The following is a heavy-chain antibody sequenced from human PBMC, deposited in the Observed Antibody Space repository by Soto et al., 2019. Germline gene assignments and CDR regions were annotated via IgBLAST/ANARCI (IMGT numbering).Heavy chain of an antibody. V-gene: IGHV1-8*01. CDR3: AKNHSGSSLAY. J-gene: IGHJ4*02. D-gene: IGHD6-6*01. Sequence: QVQLVQSGPEVKKPGASVKVSCKTSGYTFISSDINWVRQAPGQGLEWVGLMNPNTGYTESAGKFQDRVTMSRDVSSSTAYLELSGLTSEDTAVYFCAKNHSGSSLAYWGQGSLVSVSS. CDR2: MNPNTGYT. CDR1: GYTFISSD.